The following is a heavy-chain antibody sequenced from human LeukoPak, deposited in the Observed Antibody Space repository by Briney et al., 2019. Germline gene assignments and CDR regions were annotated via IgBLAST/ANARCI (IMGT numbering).Heavy chain of an antibody. CDR1: GFTFSSYS. CDR3: ARHRSSWLIDY. V-gene: IGHV3-48*01. D-gene: IGHD6-6*01. Sequence: GGSLRLSCAASGFTFSSYSMNWVRQAPGKGLEWVSYISSSSSTIYYADSVKGRFTISRDNAKNSLYLQMNSLRAEDTAVYYCARHRSSWLIDYWGQGTLVTVSS. J-gene: IGHJ4*02. CDR2: ISSSSSTI.